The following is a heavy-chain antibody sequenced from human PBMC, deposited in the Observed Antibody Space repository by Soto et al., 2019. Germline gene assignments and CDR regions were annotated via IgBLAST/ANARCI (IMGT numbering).Heavy chain of an antibody. CDR1: GGTFSSYA. V-gene: IGHV1-69*13. D-gene: IGHD3-16*02. CDR3: ARGRTLRLGELSHPRDFDY. Sequence: ASVKVSCKASGGTFSSYAISWVRQAPGQGLEWMGGIIPIFGTANYAQKFQGRVTITADESTSTAYMELSSLRSEDTAVYYCARGRTLRLGELSHPRDFDYWGQGTLVTVSS. CDR2: IIPIFGTA. J-gene: IGHJ4*02.